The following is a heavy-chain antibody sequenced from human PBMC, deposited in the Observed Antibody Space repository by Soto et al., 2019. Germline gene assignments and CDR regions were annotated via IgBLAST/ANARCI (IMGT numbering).Heavy chain of an antibody. CDR3: AIESVDTAMVLDY. V-gene: IGHV4-59*01. CDR2: IYYSGST. Sequence: PSENLSLTCTVSGGSISSYYWSWIRQPPGKGLEWIGYIYYSGSTNYNPSLKSRVTISVDTSKNQFSLKLSSVTAADTAVYYCAIESVDTAMVLDYWGQGNLVTV. CDR1: GGSISSYY. D-gene: IGHD5-18*01. J-gene: IGHJ4*02.